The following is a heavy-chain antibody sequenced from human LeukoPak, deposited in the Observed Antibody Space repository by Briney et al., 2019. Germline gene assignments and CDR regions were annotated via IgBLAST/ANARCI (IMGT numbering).Heavy chain of an antibody. J-gene: IGHJ6*02. CDR2: IYYSGST. CDR1: GGSVSSYY. CDR3: ARVRRGYSYGYDYYYYGMDV. V-gene: IGHV4-59*02. D-gene: IGHD5-18*01. Sequence: SETLSLTCIVSGGSVSSYYWSWIRQPPGKGLEWIGYIYYSGSTNYNPSLKSRVTISVDTSKNQFSLKLSSVTAADTAVYYCARVRRGYSYGYDYYYYGMDVWGQGTTVTVSS.